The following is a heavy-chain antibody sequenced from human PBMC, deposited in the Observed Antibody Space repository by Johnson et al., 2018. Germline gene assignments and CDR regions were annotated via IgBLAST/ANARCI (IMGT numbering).Heavy chain of an antibody. V-gene: IGHV3-74*01. J-gene: IGHJ6*02. CDR1: GFTFSTYW. CDR3: VREWDYYDGMDV. CDR2: LNSDGIRT. Sequence: VQLQESGGGLVQRGGSLRLSCAASGFTFSTYWMHWVRQVPGKGLVWVSRLNSDGIRTDYADSVEGRFTISRDNARNTLYLQMNSLRAEDTAVYYCVREWDYYDGMDVWGQGTTVTVSS.